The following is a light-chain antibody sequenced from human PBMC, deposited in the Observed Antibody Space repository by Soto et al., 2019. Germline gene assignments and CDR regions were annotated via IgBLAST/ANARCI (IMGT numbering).Light chain of an antibody. CDR3: QQYKNLPFT. V-gene: IGKV1-33*01. CDR2: DAS. J-gene: IGKJ3*01. Sequence: DIQMTQSPSSLSASVGDRVTITCQASQEIRYYLNWYQQKPGKAPKLLIYDASNLETGVPSRFSGSGSGTDLTFTISSLQPEDFATYSCQQYKNLPFTFGPGTKVDI. CDR1: QEIRYY.